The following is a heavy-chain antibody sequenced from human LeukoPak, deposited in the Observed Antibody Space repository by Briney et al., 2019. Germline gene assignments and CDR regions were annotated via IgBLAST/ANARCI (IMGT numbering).Heavy chain of an antibody. Sequence: GGSLRLSCAASGFTFNTYGMNWVRQAPGKGLEWVSSISSTSNHIYYGDSVKGRFTISRDSARKSLYLQMNRLRADDTAVYYCARVPRYSSGWGVFDYWGQGALVTVSS. CDR3: ARVPRYSSGWGVFDY. J-gene: IGHJ4*02. CDR2: ISSTSNHI. CDR1: GFTFNTYG. V-gene: IGHV3-21*03. D-gene: IGHD6-19*01.